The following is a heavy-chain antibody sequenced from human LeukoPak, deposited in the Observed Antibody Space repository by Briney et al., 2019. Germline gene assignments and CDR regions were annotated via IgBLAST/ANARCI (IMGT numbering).Heavy chain of an antibody. J-gene: IGHJ4*02. V-gene: IGHV1-2*02. Sequence: ASVKVSCKASGYTFTGYYMHWVRQAPGQGVEWMGWINPNSGGTNYAQKFQGRVTMTRDTSISTAYMELSRLRSDDTAVYYCATDHPGDSSSWSLRYWGQGTLVTVSS. CDR2: INPNSGGT. CDR1: GYTFTGYY. D-gene: IGHD6-13*01. CDR3: ATDHPGDSSSWSLRY.